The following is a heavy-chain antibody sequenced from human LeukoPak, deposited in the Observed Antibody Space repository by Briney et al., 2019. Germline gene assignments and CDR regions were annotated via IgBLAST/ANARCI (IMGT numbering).Heavy chain of an antibody. J-gene: IGHJ2*01. CDR1: GGSFSGYF. V-gene: IGHV4-34*01. Sequence: PSETLSLTCAVCGGSFSGYFWSWIRQPPGKGLEWIGEINHSGRTNYNPSLNRRVTVSVDTSKNQFSLKLRSLTAADTAVYYCARGGYFDLWGRGTLVTVSS. CDR3: ARGGYFDL. CDR2: INHSGRT.